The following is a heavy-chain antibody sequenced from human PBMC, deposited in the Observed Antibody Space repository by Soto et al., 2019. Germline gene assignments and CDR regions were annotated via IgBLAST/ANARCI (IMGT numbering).Heavy chain of an antibody. J-gene: IGHJ4*02. V-gene: IGHV4-61*01. CDR2: VYYSGTT. Sequence: SETLSLTCSVSGGPVSDKTYYWSWIRQPPGKRLEWIGYVYYSGTTNYNPSLKSRVTISVDLSKNRFSLRLSSVTTADTALYYCARTTAVPNTLRSRYFFDYWGQGTLVTVSS. CDR1: GGPVSDKTYY. D-gene: IGHD4-17*01. CDR3: ARTTAVPNTLRSRYFFDY.